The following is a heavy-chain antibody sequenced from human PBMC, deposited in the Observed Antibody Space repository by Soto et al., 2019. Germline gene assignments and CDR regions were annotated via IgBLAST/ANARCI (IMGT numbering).Heavy chain of an antibody. J-gene: IGHJ4*02. V-gene: IGHV4-61*01. CDR2: VYYSGTT. Sequence: SETLSLTCSVSGGPVSDKTYYWSWIRQPPGKRLEWIGYVYYSGTTNYNPSLKSRVTISVDLSKNRFSLRLSSVTTADTALYYCARTTAVPNTLRSRYFFDYWGQGTLVTVSS. CDR1: GGPVSDKTYY. D-gene: IGHD4-17*01. CDR3: ARTTAVPNTLRSRYFFDY.